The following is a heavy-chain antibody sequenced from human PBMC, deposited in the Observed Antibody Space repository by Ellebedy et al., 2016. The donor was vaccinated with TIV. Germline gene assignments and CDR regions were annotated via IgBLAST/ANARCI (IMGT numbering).Heavy chain of an antibody. D-gene: IGHD4-23*01. J-gene: IGHJ6*02. CDR3: ARITAGKYYYGMDV. CDR2: IDWDDDK. Sequence: SGPTLVKPTQTLTLTCTFSGFSLSTSGMCVSWIRQPPGKALEWLARIDWDDDKYYSTSLKTRLTISKDTSKNQVVLTMTNMDPVDTATYYCARITAGKYYYGMDVWGQGTTVTVSS. V-gene: IGHV2-70*11. CDR1: GFSLSTSGMC.